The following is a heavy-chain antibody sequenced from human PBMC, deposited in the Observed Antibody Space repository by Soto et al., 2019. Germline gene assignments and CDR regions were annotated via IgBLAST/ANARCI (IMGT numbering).Heavy chain of an antibody. CDR1: GYSFYRYG. D-gene: IGHD3-22*01. V-gene: IGHV1-18*01. CDR3: ARDTQQDSNGYYLEWFDP. CDR2: INPSNDNT. J-gene: IGHJ5*02. Sequence: ASVKVSCKASGYSFYRYGITWVRQAPGQGLEWMGWINPSNDNTNYAQKFRGRVTMTTDASTSTAHMELRSLKSDDTAVYYCARDTQQDSNGYYLEWFDPWGQGTLVTVSS.